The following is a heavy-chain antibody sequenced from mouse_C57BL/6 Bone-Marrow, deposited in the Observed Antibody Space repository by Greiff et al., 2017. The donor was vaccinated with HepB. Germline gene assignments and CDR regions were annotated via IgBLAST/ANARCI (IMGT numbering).Heavy chain of an antibody. J-gene: IGHJ4*01. CDR3: ARSRFSYYAMDY. CDR2: ISSGSSTI. V-gene: IGHV5-17*01. Sequence: VQLKESGGGLVKPGGSLKLSCAASGFTFSDYGMHWVRQAPEKGLEWVAYISSGSSTIYYADTVKGRFTISRDNAKNTLFLQMTSLRSEDTAMYYCARSRFSYYAMDYWGQGTSVTVSS. CDR1: GFTFSDYG.